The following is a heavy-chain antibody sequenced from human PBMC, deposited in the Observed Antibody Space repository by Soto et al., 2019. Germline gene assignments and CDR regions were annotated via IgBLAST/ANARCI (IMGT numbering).Heavy chain of an antibody. V-gene: IGHV1-69*01. J-gene: IGHJ2*01. CDR1: GGTFSSYA. CDR2: IIPIFGTA. Sequence: QVQLVQSGAEVKKPGSSVKVSCKASGGTFSSYAISWVRQAPGQGLEWMGGIIPIFGTANYAQKFQGRVSITGDETTSTDYMGLSSLGTEDTAVYYCAGVVPAAALSSTYWYFDLRGRGTLVTVSS. CDR3: AGVVPAAALSSTYWYFDL. D-gene: IGHD2-2*01.